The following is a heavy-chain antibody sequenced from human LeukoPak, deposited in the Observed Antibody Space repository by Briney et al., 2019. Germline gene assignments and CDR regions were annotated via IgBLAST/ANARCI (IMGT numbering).Heavy chain of an antibody. CDR2: ISSSSSYI. CDR1: GFTFSSYS. Sequence: GGSLRLSCAASGFTFSSYSMNWVRQAPGKGLEWVSSISSSSSYIYYADSVKGRFTISRDNAKNSLYLQMNSLRAEDTAVYYCARSCYDILTGDHDDYWGQGTLVTVSS. J-gene: IGHJ4*02. D-gene: IGHD3-9*01. CDR3: ARSCYDILTGDHDDY. V-gene: IGHV3-21*01.